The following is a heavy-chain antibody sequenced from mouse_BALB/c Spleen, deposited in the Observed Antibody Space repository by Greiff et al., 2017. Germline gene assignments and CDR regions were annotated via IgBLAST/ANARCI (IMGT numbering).Heavy chain of an antibody. V-gene: IGHV5-6-5*01. CDR2: ISSGGST. J-gene: IGHJ2*01. Sequence: DVMLVESGGGLVKPGGSLKLSCAASGFTFSSYAMSWVRQTPEKRLEWVASISSGGSTYYPDSVKGRFTISRDNARNILYLQMSSLRSEDTAMYYCARAHYYGSPFDYWGQGTTLTVSS. D-gene: IGHD1-1*01. CDR1: GFTFSSYA. CDR3: ARAHYYGSPFDY.